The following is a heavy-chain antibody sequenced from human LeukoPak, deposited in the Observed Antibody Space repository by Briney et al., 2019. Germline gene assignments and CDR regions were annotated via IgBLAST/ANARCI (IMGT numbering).Heavy chain of an antibody. CDR3: AKAPVTTCSGAYCYPFDY. D-gene: IGHD2-15*01. V-gene: IGHV3-23*01. J-gene: IGHJ4*02. CDR1: GFTLSSYA. CDR2: ISVSGNT. Sequence: GGSLRLSCAASGFTLSSYAMSWVRQGPGKGLEWVSAISVSGNTYHADSVKGRFTISRDSSKSTLYLQMNSLRAGDAAVYYCAKAPVTTCSGAYCYPFDYWSQGTLVTVSS.